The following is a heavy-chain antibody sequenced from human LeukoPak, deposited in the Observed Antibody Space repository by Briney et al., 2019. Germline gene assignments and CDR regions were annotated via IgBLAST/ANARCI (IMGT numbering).Heavy chain of an antibody. V-gene: IGHV4-31*03. J-gene: IGHJ4*02. CDR2: IYYSGST. CDR1: GGSISSGGYY. Sequence: SETLSLTCTVSGGSISSGGYYWSWFRQHPGRGLEWIGYIYYSGSTYYNPSLKSRVTISVDTSENQFSLKLSSVTAADTAVYYCARALYYFDYWGQGTLVTVSS. CDR3: ARALYYFDY.